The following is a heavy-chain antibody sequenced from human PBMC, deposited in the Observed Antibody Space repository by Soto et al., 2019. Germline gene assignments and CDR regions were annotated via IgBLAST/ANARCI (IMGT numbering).Heavy chain of an antibody. Sequence: EVQLLESGGGLVQPGGSLRLSCAASGFTFSSYAMSWVRQAPGKGLEWVSAISGSGGSTYYADSVKGRFTISRDNSKNTLYLQMNSLRAEDTAVYYCARDLESSYQLQNYYYYGMDVWGQGTTVTVSS. CDR1: GFTFSSYA. J-gene: IGHJ6*02. D-gene: IGHD2-2*01. CDR2: ISGSGGST. V-gene: IGHV3-23*01. CDR3: ARDLESSYQLQNYYYYGMDV.